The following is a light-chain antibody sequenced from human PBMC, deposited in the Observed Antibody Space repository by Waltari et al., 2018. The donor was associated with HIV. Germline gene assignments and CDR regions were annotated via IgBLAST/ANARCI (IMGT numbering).Light chain of an antibody. CDR1: APIGTW. Sequence: DIQMTQSPSTLPASVGDSVVLTCRASAPIGTWLAWYQRKPCTPPQLVVYEASHLESGVSSRFRGTGSGTEFTHTINSLQPDDFATYYCQQYSDYSWTFGLGTKVEVK. CDR3: QQYSDYSWT. J-gene: IGKJ1*01. CDR2: EAS. V-gene: IGKV1-5*03.